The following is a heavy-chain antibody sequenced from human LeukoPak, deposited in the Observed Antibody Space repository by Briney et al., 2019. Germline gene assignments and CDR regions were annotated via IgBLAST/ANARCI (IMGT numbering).Heavy chain of an antibody. V-gene: IGHV3-74*01. D-gene: IGHD4-17*01. Sequence: PGGSLRLSCAASGFTFSSYSMNWVRQAPGKGLVWVSRINSDGSSTSYADSVKGRFTISRDNAKNTLYLQMNSLRAEDTAVYYCARDTYGDYDAFDIWGQGTMVTVSS. CDR1: GFTFSSYS. CDR2: INSDGSST. J-gene: IGHJ3*02. CDR3: ARDTYGDYDAFDI.